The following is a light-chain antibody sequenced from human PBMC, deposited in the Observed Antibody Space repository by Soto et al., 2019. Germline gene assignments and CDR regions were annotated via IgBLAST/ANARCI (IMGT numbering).Light chain of an antibody. Sequence: LTQSPAILSSSPEDRATLSCRASYSVSSSLAWYQQEPGKPPRLLIYDSSTMPTGVPSRFTGSGSGTGFTLTISSLEPEDFAVYYCQQYNNWPPWTFGHGTRVDVK. CDR2: DSS. J-gene: IGKJ3*01. V-gene: IGKV3-11*01. CDR1: YSVSSS. CDR3: QQYNNWPPWT.